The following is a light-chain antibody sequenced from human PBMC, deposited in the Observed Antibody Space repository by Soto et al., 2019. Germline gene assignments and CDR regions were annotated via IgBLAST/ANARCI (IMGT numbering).Light chain of an antibody. Sequence: DLQMTQSPSSLSASLGDRVTITCRASQRIGDFLAWYQQGPGRAPKLLIYKASSLENGVPSRFSGSASGTEFTLTTSGLQPDDVATYYCQQYYMSYTFGPGTKLEIK. CDR2: KAS. CDR3: QQYYMSYT. J-gene: IGKJ2*01. V-gene: IGKV1-5*03. CDR1: QRIGDF.